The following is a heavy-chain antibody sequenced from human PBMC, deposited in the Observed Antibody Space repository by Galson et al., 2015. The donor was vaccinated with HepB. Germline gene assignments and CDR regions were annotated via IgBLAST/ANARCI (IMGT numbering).Heavy chain of an antibody. J-gene: IGHJ4*02. CDR2: IRSKANSYAT. D-gene: IGHD1-26*01. CDR3: TRVGATTSVAY. CDR1: GFTFSGSA. Sequence: SLRLSCAASGFTFSGSAMHWVRQASGKGLEWVGRIRSKANSYATAYAASVKGRFTISRDDSKNTAYLQMNSLKTEDTAVYYCTRVGATTSVAYWGQGTLVTVSS. V-gene: IGHV3-73*01.